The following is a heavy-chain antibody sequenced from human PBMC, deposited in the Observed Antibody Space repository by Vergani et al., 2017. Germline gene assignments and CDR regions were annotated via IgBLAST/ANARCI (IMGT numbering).Heavy chain of an antibody. CDR3: AREEFYDYVWGSYRLRGGYYFDY. CDR2: INAGNGNT. Sequence: QVQLVQSGAEVKKPGASVRVFCRASGNTFNGYYIHWVRQASGQGLEWMGWINAGNGNTKYSQKFQGRVTITRDTSASTAYMELSSLRSEDTAVYYCAREEFYDYVWGSYRLRGGYYFDYWGQGTLVTVSS. CDR1: GNTFNGYY. D-gene: IGHD3-16*02. V-gene: IGHV1-3*01. J-gene: IGHJ4*02.